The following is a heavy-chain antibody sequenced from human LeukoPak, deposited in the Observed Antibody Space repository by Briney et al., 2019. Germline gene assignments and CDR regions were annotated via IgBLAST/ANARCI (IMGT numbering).Heavy chain of an antibody. CDR2: ITSSGGST. D-gene: IGHD6-13*01. Sequence: GGSLRLSCAASGFTFGNYGMSWVRQAPGKGLEWVSTITSSGGSTFYADSVKGRFTISRDNSKNTLYLQMNSLRAEDTAVYYCAKGGFSEYSSSWPYGMDVWGQGTTVTVSS. CDR3: AKGGFSEYSSSWPYGMDV. V-gene: IGHV3-23*01. CDR1: GFTFGNYG. J-gene: IGHJ6*02.